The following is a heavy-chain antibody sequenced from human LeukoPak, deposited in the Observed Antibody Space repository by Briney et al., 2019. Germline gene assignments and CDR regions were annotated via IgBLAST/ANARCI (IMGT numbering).Heavy chain of an antibody. J-gene: IGHJ5*02. D-gene: IGHD3-10*01. CDR3: ARGGYYGSGKVWLDP. CDR1: GGSISSYY. V-gene: IGHV4-59*01. CDR2: IYYSGST. Sequence: SETLSLTCTVSGGSISSYYWSWIRQPPGKGLEWIGYIYYSGSTNYNPSLKSRVTISVDTSKNQFSLKLSSVTAADTAVYYCARGGYYGSGKVWLDPWGQGTLVTVSS.